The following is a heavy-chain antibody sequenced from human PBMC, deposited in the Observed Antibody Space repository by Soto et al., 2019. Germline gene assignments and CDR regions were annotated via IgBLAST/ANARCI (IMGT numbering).Heavy chain of an antibody. V-gene: IGHV3-64D*06. J-gene: IGHJ5*02. CDR2: ISSNGGDT. CDR1: GFNFVTNA. Sequence: PGGSLRLPCSASGFNFVTNAMHWVRQAPGKGLEYVSGISSNGGDTYYTDSVKGKFTVSRDNSKNTLFLQMSSLRVEDTAVYYCVKGPYFYDAWGQGTQVTVSS. CDR3: VKGPYFYDA. D-gene: IGHD3-22*01.